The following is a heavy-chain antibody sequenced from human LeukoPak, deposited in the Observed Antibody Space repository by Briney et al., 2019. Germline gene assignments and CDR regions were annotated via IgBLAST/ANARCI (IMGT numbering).Heavy chain of an antibody. V-gene: IGHV3-23*01. J-gene: IGHJ4*02. D-gene: IGHD3-3*01. CDR1: GFTFSSYG. Sequence: GGSLRLSCAASGFTFSSYGMHWVRQAPGKGLEWVSAISGSGGSTYYADSVKGRFTISRDNSKNTLYLQMNSLRAEDTAVYYCAKAGIDFGVVDFDYWGQGTLVTVSS. CDR3: AKAGIDFGVVDFDY. CDR2: ISGSGGST.